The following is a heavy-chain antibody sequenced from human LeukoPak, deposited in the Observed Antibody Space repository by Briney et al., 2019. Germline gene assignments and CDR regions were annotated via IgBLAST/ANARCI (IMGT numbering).Heavy chain of an antibody. Sequence: SETLSLTCTVSGGSISSSSYFWVWIRQPPGKGLEWIGSIYYSGSTYYNPSLKSRVTISVDTSKNQFSLKLSSVTAADTAVYYCARDLFYSIAVAGPFDYWGQGTLVTVSS. V-gene: IGHV4-39*07. CDR1: GGSISSSSYF. CDR3: ARDLFYSIAVAGPFDY. D-gene: IGHD6-19*01. J-gene: IGHJ4*02. CDR2: IYYSGST.